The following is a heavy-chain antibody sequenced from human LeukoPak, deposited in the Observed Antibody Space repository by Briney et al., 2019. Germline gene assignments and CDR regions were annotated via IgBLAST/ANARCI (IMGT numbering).Heavy chain of an antibody. V-gene: IGHV4-59*01. CDR2: IYYSGST. D-gene: IGHD6-19*01. J-gene: IGHJ3*02. CDR1: GGSISSYY. Sequence: PSETLSLTCTVSGGSISSYYWSWIRQPPGKGLEWIGYIYYSGSTNYNPSLQSRVTISVDTSKNQFSLKLSSVTAADTAVYYCARESGWDDAFDIWGQGTMVTVSS. CDR3: ARESGWDDAFDI.